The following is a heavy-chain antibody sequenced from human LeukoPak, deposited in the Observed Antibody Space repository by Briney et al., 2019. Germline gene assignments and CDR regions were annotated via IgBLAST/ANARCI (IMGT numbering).Heavy chain of an antibody. V-gene: IGHV3-48*01. CDR3: ARVTQVGATTNDY. D-gene: IGHD1-26*01. CDR1: GFTFSSYS. J-gene: IGHJ4*02. Sequence: GGSLGLSCAASGFTFSSYSMNWVRQAPGKGLEWVSYISSSTSTIYYADSVKGRFTISRDNAKNSLYLQMNSLRAEDTAVYYCARVTQVGATTNDYWGQGTLVTVSS. CDR2: ISSSTSTI.